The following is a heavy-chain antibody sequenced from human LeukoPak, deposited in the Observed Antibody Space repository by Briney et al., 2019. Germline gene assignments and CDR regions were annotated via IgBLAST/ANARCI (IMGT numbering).Heavy chain of an antibody. D-gene: IGHD4-17*01. J-gene: IGHJ6*02. CDR3: AGWGHPTVTYYYYYYGMDV. Sequence: GGSLRLSCAASGFTSSSYEMNWVRQAPGKGLEWVSYISSSGSTIYYADSVKGRFTISRDNAKNSLYLQMNSLRAEDTAVYSCAGWGHPTVTYYYYYYGMDVWGQGTTVTASS. CDR1: GFTSSSYE. CDR2: ISSSGSTI. V-gene: IGHV3-48*03.